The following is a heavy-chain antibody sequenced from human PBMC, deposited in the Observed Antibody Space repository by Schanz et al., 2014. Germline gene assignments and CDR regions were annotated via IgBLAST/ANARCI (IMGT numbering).Heavy chain of an antibody. CDR2: INPNSGGT. J-gene: IGHJ4*02. CDR1: GYTFTGYY. V-gene: IGHV1-2*02. Sequence: QVQLLQSGAEVEKPGASVKVSCKASGYTFTGYYMHWVRQAPGQGLEWMGRINPNSGGTNYAQKFQGRVTMTRDTSISTAYMELSSLRSDNTAVYYCARELRLEYYFDYWGQGTQVTVSS. CDR3: ARELRLEYYFDY. D-gene: IGHD4-17*01.